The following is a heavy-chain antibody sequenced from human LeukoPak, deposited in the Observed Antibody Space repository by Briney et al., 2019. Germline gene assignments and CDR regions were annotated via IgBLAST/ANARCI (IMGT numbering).Heavy chain of an antibody. J-gene: IGHJ4*02. CDR1: GGSISSYY. CDR3: ATNGPGIAAGEAI. Sequence: SETLSLTCTVSGGSISSYYWSWIRQPPGKGLEWIGYIYYSGSTNYNPSLKSRVTISVDTSKNQFSLKLSSVTAADTAVYYCATNGPGIAAGEAIWGQGTLVTVSS. V-gene: IGHV4-59*08. CDR2: IYYSGST. D-gene: IGHD6-25*01.